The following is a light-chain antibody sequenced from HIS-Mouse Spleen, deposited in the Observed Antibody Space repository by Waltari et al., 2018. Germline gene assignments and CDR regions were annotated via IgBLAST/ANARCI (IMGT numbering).Light chain of an antibody. CDR2: EVS. CDR3: SSYTSSSTWV. CDR1: SSVVGGYNV. J-gene: IGLJ3*02. Sequence: QSALTQPASVSGSPGQSITISCTGTSSVVGGYNVFPVYQQHPGKAPKLMIYEVSNRPSGVSNRFSGSKSGNTASLTISGLQAEDEADYYCSSYTSSSTWVFGGGTKLTVL. V-gene: IGLV2-14*01.